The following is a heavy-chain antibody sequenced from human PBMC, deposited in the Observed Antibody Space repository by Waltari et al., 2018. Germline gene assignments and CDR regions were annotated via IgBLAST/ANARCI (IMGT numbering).Heavy chain of an antibody. CDR1: GDSLSGNYW. Sequence: QVQLQESGQGLVKPSGPLSLTCAVSGDSLSGNYWWIWVRHSPEQGLEWIGQVHHSGKTHYNPSLQSRFTISVDKPKNQFSLNLNSVTAADTAVYYCAGDRAIGLFFDYWGRGTLVTVSS. J-gene: IGHJ4*02. CDR2: VHHSGKT. V-gene: IGHV4-4*02. D-gene: IGHD2-2*01. CDR3: AGDRAIGLFFDY.